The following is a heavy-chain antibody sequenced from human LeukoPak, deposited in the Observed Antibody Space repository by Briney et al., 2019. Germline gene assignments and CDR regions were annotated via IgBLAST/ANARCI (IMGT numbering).Heavy chain of an antibody. V-gene: IGHV3-23*01. CDR3: AKGSLRFPGATSDY. CDR2: ISGSGGST. Sequence: PGGSLRLSCAASGFTFSSYAMSWVRQAPGKGLEWVSAISGSGGSTYYADSVKGRFTISRDNSKNTLYLQMNSLRAEDTAVYYCAKGSLRFPGATSDYWGQGTLVTVSS. D-gene: IGHD3-3*01. J-gene: IGHJ4*02. CDR1: GFTFSSYA.